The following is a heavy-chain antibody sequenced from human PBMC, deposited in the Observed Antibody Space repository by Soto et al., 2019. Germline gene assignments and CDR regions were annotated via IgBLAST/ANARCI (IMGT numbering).Heavy chain of an antibody. CDR3: ARDANYYDSSGYSRPPHDY. Sequence: PVGSLRLSCAASGFIFSDYHMSWIRQATGKGLEWVSYISSSSGHTNYADSVKGRFTISRDNAKNSLYLQMNSLRAEDTAVYYCARDANYYDSSGYSRPPHDYWGQGTLVTVSS. CDR1: GFIFSDYH. J-gene: IGHJ4*02. V-gene: IGHV3-11*06. D-gene: IGHD3-22*01. CDR2: ISSSSGHT.